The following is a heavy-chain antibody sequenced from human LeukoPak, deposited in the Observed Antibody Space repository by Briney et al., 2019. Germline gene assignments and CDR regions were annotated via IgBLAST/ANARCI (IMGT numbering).Heavy chain of an antibody. Sequence: SETLSLTCTVSGGSISSYCWSWIRQPPGKGLEWIGYIYYSGSTNYNPSLKSRVTISVDTSKNQFSLKLSSVTAADTAVYYCARQRFLEWYFDYWGQGTLVTVSS. D-gene: IGHD3-3*01. CDR1: GGSISSYC. CDR3: ARQRFLEWYFDY. V-gene: IGHV4-59*08. CDR2: IYYSGST. J-gene: IGHJ4*02.